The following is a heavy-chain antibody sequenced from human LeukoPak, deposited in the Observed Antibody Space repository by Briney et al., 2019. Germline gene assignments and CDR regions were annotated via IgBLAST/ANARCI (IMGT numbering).Heavy chain of an antibody. Sequence: GGSLRLSCVVSGFTFGNYAMSWVRQAPGKGLEWVSSINARADSTFYADSVKGRFTISRDNSKNTLYLQMNSLRAEDTAVYYCAEWELLGDAFDIWGQGTMVTVSS. CDR3: AEWELLGDAFDI. J-gene: IGHJ3*02. CDR1: GFTFGNYA. D-gene: IGHD1-26*01. CDR2: INARADST. V-gene: IGHV3-23*01.